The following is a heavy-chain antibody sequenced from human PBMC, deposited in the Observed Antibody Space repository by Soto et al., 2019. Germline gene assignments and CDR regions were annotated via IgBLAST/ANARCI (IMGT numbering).Heavy chain of an antibody. Sequence: QVQLVQSGAEVKKPGASVTVSCKASGYRFTSHGINWVRQAPGQGLEWLGWISTYNGNTNSAQKFQDRVAMTKDTSTSTAYMELRSLRSDDTAVYFCASALASGKSGWYPYLDNWGQGTLVTVSS. CDR1: GYRFTSHG. CDR3: ASALASGKSGWYPYLDN. D-gene: IGHD6-19*01. CDR2: ISTYNGNT. J-gene: IGHJ4*02. V-gene: IGHV1-18*01.